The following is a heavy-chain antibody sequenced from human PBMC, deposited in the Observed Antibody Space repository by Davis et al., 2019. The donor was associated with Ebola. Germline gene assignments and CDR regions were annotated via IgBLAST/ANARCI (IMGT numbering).Heavy chain of an antibody. J-gene: IGHJ4*02. D-gene: IGHD4-23*01. Sequence: GESLKISCAASGFTFSNYAMSWVRQAPGKGLEWVSAITGSGGSTYYADSVRGRFTVSRDNSKNTLYLQMNSLRAEDTAVYYCAKDGRVDYGGKLDSWGQGTLVTVSS. CDR2: ITGSGGST. CDR1: GFTFSNYA. V-gene: IGHV3-23*01. CDR3: AKDGRVDYGGKLDS.